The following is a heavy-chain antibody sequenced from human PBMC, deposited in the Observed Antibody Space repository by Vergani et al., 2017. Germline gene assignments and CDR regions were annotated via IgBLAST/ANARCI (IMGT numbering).Heavy chain of an antibody. CDR2: IYYSGST. CDR3: ARLWFGETPGPEEYN. J-gene: IGHJ4*02. CDR1: GGSISSYY. D-gene: IGHD3-10*01. Sequence: QVQLQESGPGLVKPSETLSLTCTVSGGSISSYYWSWIRQPPGKGLEWIGDIYYSGSTNSNPSLKSRVTRSVDTSKNQFSLKLSSVTAADTAGYYCARLWFGETPGPEEYNWGQGTLVTVSS. V-gene: IGHV4-59*08.